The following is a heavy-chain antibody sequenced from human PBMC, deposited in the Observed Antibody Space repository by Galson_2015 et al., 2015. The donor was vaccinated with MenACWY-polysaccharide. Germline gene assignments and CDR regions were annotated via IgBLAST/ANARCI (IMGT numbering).Heavy chain of an antibody. J-gene: IGHJ5*02. CDR3: AREPTYSGSFGWFDP. V-gene: IGHV4-61*01. CDR2: MSSNGGA. D-gene: IGHD1-26*01. CDR1: GASVSSTTDY. Sequence: SETLSLTCTVSGASVSSTTDYWSRLRQPPGKGLEWIGFMSSNGGANRNPSLKSRVTISIDTSKNQFSLRLNSVTAADTAMYYCAREPTYSGSFGWFDPWGQGTLVTVSS.